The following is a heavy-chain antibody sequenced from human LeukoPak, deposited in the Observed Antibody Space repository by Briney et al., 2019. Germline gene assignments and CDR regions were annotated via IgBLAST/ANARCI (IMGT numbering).Heavy chain of an antibody. CDR3: ARGAWRTRTGTQYYFDY. Sequence: ASVKVSCKASGGTFSSYAISWVRQAPGQGLEWMGRIIPIFGTANYAQKFQGRVTITTDESTSTAYMELSSLRSEDTAVYYCARGAWRTRTGTQYYFDYWSQGTLVTVSS. J-gene: IGHJ4*02. V-gene: IGHV1-69*05. CDR1: GGTFSSYA. D-gene: IGHD1-7*01. CDR2: IIPIFGTA.